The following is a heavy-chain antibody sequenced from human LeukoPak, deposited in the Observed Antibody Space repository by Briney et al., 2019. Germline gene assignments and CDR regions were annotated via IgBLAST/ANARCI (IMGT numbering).Heavy chain of an antibody. D-gene: IGHD4-17*01. CDR1: GFTFSKYA. CDR2: ISSSTLKI. J-gene: IGHJ4*02. CDR3: ARERYDYGDSRPFDY. Sequence: GGSLRLSCAASGFTFSKYAMTWVRQAPGKGLEWVSAISSSTLKIYYADSVKGRFTISRDNSRNTLYLQMNSLRAEDTAVYYCARERYDYGDSRPFDYWGQGTLVTVSS. V-gene: IGHV3-23*01.